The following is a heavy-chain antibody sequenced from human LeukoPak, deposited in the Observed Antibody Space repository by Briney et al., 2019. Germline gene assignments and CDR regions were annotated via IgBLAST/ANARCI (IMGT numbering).Heavy chain of an antibody. CDR2: IRSSSSAT. CDR1: GFTFSSHS. D-gene: IGHD4-17*01. J-gene: IGHJ4*02. V-gene: IGHV3-48*04. Sequence: TGGSLRLSCAASGFTFSSHSMNWVRQAPGKGLEWVPHIRSSSSATYYADSVKGRFTISRDNAKNSLYLQMNNLRAEDTAVYYCARDYGDYIRYLDYWGQGTLVTVSS. CDR3: ARDYGDYIRYLDY.